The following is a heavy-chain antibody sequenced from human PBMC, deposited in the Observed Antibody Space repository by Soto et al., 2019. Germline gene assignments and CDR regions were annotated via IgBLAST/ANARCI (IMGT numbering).Heavy chain of an antibody. V-gene: IGHV3-23*01. Sequence: PGGSLRLSCAASGFTFSSYAMSWVRQAPGKGLEWASAISGSGGSTYYADSVKGRFTISRDNSKNTLYLQMNSLRAEDTAVYYCAKFGRVVRGVIINYFDYWGQGTLVTVSS. J-gene: IGHJ4*02. CDR1: GFTFSSYA. D-gene: IGHD3-10*01. CDR3: AKFGRVVRGVIINYFDY. CDR2: ISGSGGST.